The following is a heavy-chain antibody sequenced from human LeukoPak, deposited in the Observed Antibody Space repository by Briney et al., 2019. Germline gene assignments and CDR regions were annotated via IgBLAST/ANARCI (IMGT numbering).Heavy chain of an antibody. CDR2: IYYSGST. V-gene: IGHV4-39*07. CDR1: GGSISSSSYY. J-gene: IGHJ4*02. CDR3: ARDLYSSSPLDY. D-gene: IGHD6-13*01. Sequence: SETLSLTCAVYGGSISSSSYYWGWIRQPPGKGLEWIGSIYYSGSTYYNPSLKSRVTISVDTSKNQFSLKLSSVTAADTAVYYCARDLYSSSPLDYWGQGTLVTVSS.